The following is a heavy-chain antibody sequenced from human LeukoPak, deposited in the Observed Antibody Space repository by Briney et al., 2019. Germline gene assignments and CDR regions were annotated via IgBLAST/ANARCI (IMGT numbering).Heavy chain of an antibody. D-gene: IGHD1-7*01. J-gene: IGHJ4*02. CDR2: ISFDGTDE. V-gene: IGHV3-30*01. Sequence: GGSLRLSCTASGFIFSYYAMHWVRQAPGKGLEWVAIISFDGTDENFADSVEGRFTISRDNSMNTLYLQMNSLRHEDTAVYFCARGGVVTGTKYALEYWGQGTLVTVSS. CDR1: GFIFSYYA. CDR3: ARGGVVTGTKYALEY.